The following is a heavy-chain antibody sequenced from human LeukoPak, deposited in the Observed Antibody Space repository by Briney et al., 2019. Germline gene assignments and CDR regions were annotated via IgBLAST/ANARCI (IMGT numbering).Heavy chain of an antibody. D-gene: IGHD3-22*01. J-gene: IGHJ4*02. CDR3: ARGSTARYYYDRSGYYRGAFDY. CDR2: ISGYNGNR. Sequence: ASVKVSCKASGYTFTTYGISWVRQAPRHGLEWMGWISGYNGNRNYAQKLQGRVTMTTDTSTSTAYMKLRSLRSDDTAVYYCARGSTARYYYDRSGYYRGAFDYWGQGTLVTVSS. CDR1: GYTFTTYG. V-gene: IGHV1-18*01.